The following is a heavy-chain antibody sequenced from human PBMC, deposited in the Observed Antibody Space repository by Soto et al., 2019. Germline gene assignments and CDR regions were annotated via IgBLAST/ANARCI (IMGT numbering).Heavy chain of an antibody. CDR1: GGTLNSYA. Sequence: QVQLVQSGAEVKKPGSSVKVSCKAAGGTLNSYAINWVRQAPGQGLEWLGGVSPIFHTTNYAQRFQDRLTITEDASTSTAYMELSSLTSEDTAVYYCARDRRGTYYYYGMDVWGQGTTVIVSS. D-gene: IGHD1-1*01. CDR3: ARDRRGTYYYYGMDV. V-gene: IGHV1-69*01. J-gene: IGHJ6*02. CDR2: VSPIFHTT.